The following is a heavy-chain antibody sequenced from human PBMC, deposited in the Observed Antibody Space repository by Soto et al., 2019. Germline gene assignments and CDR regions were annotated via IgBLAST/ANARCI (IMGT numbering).Heavy chain of an antibody. V-gene: IGHV1-69*13. CDR1: GGTFSIYA. Sequence: SVKVSCKASGGTFSIYAISWVRQAPGQGLEWMGGIIPIFGTANYAQKFQGRVTITADESTSTAYMELSSLRSEDTAVYYCARDTGRGYSGYEPYYGMDVWGQGTTVTVSS. CDR3: ARDTGRGYSGYEPYYGMDV. J-gene: IGHJ6*02. CDR2: IIPIFGTA. D-gene: IGHD5-12*01.